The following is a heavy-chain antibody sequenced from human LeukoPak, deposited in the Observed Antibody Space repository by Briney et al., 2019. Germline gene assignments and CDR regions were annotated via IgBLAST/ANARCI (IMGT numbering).Heavy chain of an antibody. Sequence: GGSLRLSCVVSGLTLRTYAMHWVRQAPGKGLEWVAVISSDGSKKFYSDSVKGQFTISRDNSKNTLYLQMNSPRTEDTGVYFCMRDAGGYWGQGTLVTVSS. D-gene: IGHD1-14*01. CDR1: GLTLRTYA. J-gene: IGHJ4*02. V-gene: IGHV3-30-3*01. CDR2: ISSDGSKK. CDR3: MRDAGGY.